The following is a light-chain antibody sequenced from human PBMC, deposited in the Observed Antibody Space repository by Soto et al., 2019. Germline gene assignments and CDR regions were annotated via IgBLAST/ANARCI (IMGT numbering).Light chain of an antibody. CDR1: QSVSSSY. CDR2: GAS. J-gene: IGKJ1*01. CDR3: QQYGSFRT. Sequence: EIVLTQSPGTLSLSPGERATLSCRASQSVSSSYLAWYQQKPGQAPRLLIYGASSSATGIPDRFSGSGSGTDFTLTISSLEPEDFAVYYCQQYGSFRTFGQGTKVEIK. V-gene: IGKV3-20*01.